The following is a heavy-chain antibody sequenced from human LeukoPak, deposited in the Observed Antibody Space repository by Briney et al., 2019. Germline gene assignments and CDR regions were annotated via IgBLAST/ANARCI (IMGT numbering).Heavy chain of an antibody. Sequence: TSETLSLTCTVSGGSISSGSYYWSWIRQPAGKGLEWIGRIYTSGSTNYNPSLKSRVTMSVDTSKNQFSLKLSSVTAADTAVYYCARDTTSRYGDYYFDYWGQGTLVTVSS. CDR3: ARDTTSRYGDYYFDY. D-gene: IGHD4-17*01. J-gene: IGHJ4*02. CDR1: GGSISSGSYY. CDR2: IYTSGST. V-gene: IGHV4-61*02.